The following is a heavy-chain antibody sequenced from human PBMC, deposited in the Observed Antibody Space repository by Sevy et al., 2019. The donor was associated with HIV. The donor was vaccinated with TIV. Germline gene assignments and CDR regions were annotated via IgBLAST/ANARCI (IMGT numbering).Heavy chain of an antibody. Sequence: GGSLRLSCTASGFTFSSAWMSWVRQAPGKGLEWVGRIKSEFDGGAIDYAEPVKGRFTISREDSKNTVYLQMNSLKTEDIAVYYCITDPAYRGYDEEVINYYFYGMDVWGQGTTVTVSS. CDR3: ITDPAYRGYDEEVINYYFYGMDV. V-gene: IGHV3-15*01. CDR1: GFTFSSAW. CDR2: IKSEFDGGAI. D-gene: IGHD5-12*01. J-gene: IGHJ6*02.